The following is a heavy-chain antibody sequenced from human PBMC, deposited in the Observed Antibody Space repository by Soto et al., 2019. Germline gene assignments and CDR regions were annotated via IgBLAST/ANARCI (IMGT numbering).Heavy chain of an antibody. V-gene: IGHV1-18*01. D-gene: IGHD2-21*02. CDR2: ISAYNGNT. CDR3: ARDSDVVVTAIRLGYYYYGMDV. J-gene: IGHJ6*02. CDR1: GYTFTSYG. Sequence: ASVKVSCKASGYTFTSYGISWVRQAPGQGLEWMGWISAYNGNTNYAQKLQGRVTMTTDTSTSTAYMELSSLRSEDTAVYYCARDSDVVVTAIRLGYYYYGMDVWGQGTTVTVSS.